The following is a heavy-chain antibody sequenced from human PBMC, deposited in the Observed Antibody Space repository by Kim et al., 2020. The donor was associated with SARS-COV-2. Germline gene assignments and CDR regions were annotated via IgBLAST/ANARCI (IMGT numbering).Heavy chain of an antibody. V-gene: IGHV4-4*02. J-gene: IGHJ5*02. CDR2: IHHRGTT. Sequence: SETLSLTCGVSGDSISSGNWWTWVRQSPDKGLEWIGEIHHRGTTNYNPSLKSRVNMSVDTSKNQFFLKLNSVTAADTAVYYCARDVGSTNYYGSGSYRVVSYIWFDPWGQGTLVTVSS. D-gene: IGHD3-10*01. CDR3: ARDVGSTNYYGSGSYRVVSYIWFDP. CDR1: GDSISSGNW.